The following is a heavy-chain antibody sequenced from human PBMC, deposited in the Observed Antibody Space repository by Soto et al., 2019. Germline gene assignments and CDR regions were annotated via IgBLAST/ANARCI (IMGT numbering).Heavy chain of an antibody. CDR1: GGSISSSSYY. CDR3: ASAPREWLVLFAFDI. D-gene: IGHD6-19*01. J-gene: IGHJ3*02. CDR2: IYYSGST. Sequence: QLQLQESGPGLVKPSETLSLTCTVSGGSISSSSYYWGWIRQPPGKGLEWIGSIYYSGSTYYNPSLKSRVTISVDTSKNQFSLKLSSVTAADTAVYYCASAPREWLVLFAFDIWGQGTMVTVSS. V-gene: IGHV4-39*01.